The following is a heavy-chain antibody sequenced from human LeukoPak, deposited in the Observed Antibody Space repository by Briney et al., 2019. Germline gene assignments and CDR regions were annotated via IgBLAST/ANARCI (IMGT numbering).Heavy chain of an antibody. CDR1: GYTFTGYY. CDR3: ARSPYSSSSRYYFDY. J-gene: IGHJ4*02. CDR2: INPNSGGT. V-gene: IGHV1-2*02. Sequence: ASVKVSCKASGYTFTGYYMHWVRQAPGQGLEWMGWINPNSGGTNYEQKFQGRVTMTRDTSISTAYMELSRLRSDDTAVYYCARSPYSSSSRYYFDYWGQGTLVTVSS. D-gene: IGHD6-6*01.